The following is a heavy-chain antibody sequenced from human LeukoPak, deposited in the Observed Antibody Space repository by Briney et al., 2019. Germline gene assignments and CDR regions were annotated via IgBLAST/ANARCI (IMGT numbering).Heavy chain of an antibody. CDR2: ISSSGSTI. J-gene: IGHJ4*02. CDR3: ARRSIPAANDY. CDR1: GFTFSSYE. D-gene: IGHD2-2*01. V-gene: IGHV3-48*03. Sequence: GGSLRLSCAASGFTFSSYEMNWVRQAPGKGLEWVSYISSSGSTIYYADSVKGRFTISRDNAKNSLYLQMNSLRAEDTAVYYCARRSIPAANDYWGQGTLVTVSS.